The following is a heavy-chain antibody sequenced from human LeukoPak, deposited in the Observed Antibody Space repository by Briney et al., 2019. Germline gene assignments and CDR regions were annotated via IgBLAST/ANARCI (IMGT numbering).Heavy chain of an antibody. D-gene: IGHD1-26*01. CDR1: GFTFSSYA. V-gene: IGHV3-30*18. CDR2: ISFDGNNK. Sequence: GGSLRLSCAASGFTFSSYAIHWVRQAPGKGLEWVAVISFDGNNKYSADSVRGRFTIFRDNSKNTVYLQMNSLRAEDTALYYCAKGHDPGALGLYCMDVWGQGTTVTVSS. CDR3: AKGHDPGALGLYCMDV. J-gene: IGHJ6*02.